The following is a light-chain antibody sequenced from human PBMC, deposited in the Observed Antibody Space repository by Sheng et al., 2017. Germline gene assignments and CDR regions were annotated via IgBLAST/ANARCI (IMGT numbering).Light chain of an antibody. CDR3: QQYDNWPLT. CDR1: QSVSSY. Sequence: EIVLTQSPATLSLSPGERVTLSCRASQSVSSYLAWYQQKPGQAPRLLIYGASTRATGIPARFSGSGSGTEFTLTISSLQSEDFAVYYCQQYDNWPLTFGGGTKMEIK. V-gene: IGKV3-15*01. J-gene: IGKJ4*01. CDR2: GAS.